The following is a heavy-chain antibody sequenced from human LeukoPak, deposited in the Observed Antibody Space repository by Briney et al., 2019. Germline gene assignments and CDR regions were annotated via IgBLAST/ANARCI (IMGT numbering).Heavy chain of an antibody. V-gene: IGHV4-4*07. CDR3: ARLRRYFDWLLPGYGMDV. CDR2: IYSTGST. Sequence: SETLSLTCTVSGGSISSYYWSWIRQPAGKGLEWIGRIYSTGSTNYNPSLKSRVTISVDTSKNQFSLKLSSVTAADTAVYYCARLRRYFDWLLPGYGMDVWGQGTTVTVSS. D-gene: IGHD3-9*01. J-gene: IGHJ6*02. CDR1: GGSISSYY.